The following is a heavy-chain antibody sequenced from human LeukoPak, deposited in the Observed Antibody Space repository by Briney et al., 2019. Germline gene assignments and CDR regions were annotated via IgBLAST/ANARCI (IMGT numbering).Heavy chain of an antibody. CDR3: ARARDGHINNWFDP. CDR2: IYYGGST. Sequence: PSETLSLTCTVSDGSTNNYYWSWIRQPPGKGLEWIGYIYYGGSTNYNPSLKSRVTISVDTSKNQFSLKMSSVTAADTAVYYCARARDGHINNWFDPWGQGTLVTVSS. V-gene: IGHV4-59*01. D-gene: IGHD5-24*01. CDR1: DGSTNNYY. J-gene: IGHJ5*02.